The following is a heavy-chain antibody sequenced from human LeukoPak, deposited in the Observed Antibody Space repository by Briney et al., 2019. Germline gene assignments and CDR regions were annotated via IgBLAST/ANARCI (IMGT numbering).Heavy chain of an antibody. J-gene: IGHJ5*02. Sequence: SETLSLTCTVSGGSITSGTFYWGWTRQPPGKGLEWIGPIHHSGSTSYNPSLQSRATISVDTSNNQFSLKLSSVTAADTAVYCCARAGILSTGDYFDPWGQGTLVTVSS. V-gene: IGHV4-39*07. CDR1: GGSITSGTFY. CDR2: IHHSGST. D-gene: IGHD5/OR15-5a*01. CDR3: ARAGILSTGDYFDP.